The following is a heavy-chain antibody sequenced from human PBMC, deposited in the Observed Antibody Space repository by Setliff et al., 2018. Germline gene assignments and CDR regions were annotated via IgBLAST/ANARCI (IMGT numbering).Heavy chain of an antibody. CDR3: ARVQQLGTFDY. Sequence: SVKVSCKASGYTFTNYAIHWVRQAPGQGLEWMGVINPKNGGATYPQNLQGRVTITADESTSTAYMELSSLRSEDTAVYYCARVQQLGTFDYWGQGTLVTVSS. CDR1: GYTFTNYA. V-gene: IGHV1-69*13. J-gene: IGHJ4*02. CDR2: INPKNGGA. D-gene: IGHD6-13*01.